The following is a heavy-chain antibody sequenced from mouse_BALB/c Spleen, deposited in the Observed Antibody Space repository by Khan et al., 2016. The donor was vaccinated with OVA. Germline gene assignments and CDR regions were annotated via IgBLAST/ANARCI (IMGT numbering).Heavy chain of an antibody. CDR2: IYPGTDNT. CDR3: AREEALYYFDY. Sequence: QVQLKESGAELVRPGTSVRLSCKTSGYTFTSYWIHWVKQRSGQGLEWIARIYPGTDNTYYNEKLKDKATLTAEKSSSHANLQLSSLKSEDAPVFFCAREEALYYFDYWGQGTTLTVSS. J-gene: IGHJ2*01. CDR1: GYTFTSYW. D-gene: IGHD3-2*02. V-gene: IGHV1-76*01.